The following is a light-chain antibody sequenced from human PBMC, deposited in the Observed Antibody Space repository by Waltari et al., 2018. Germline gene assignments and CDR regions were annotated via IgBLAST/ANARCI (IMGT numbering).Light chain of an antibody. CDR3: CSYAGFGIYV. Sequence: QSGLTQPASVSGSPGQSITISCTGTSNDVGNYNLVSWYQQYPGKAPKLMVYEVTKRASGVSDRFSGSKSGNTASLTIYGLQSEDEADYYCCSYAGFGIYVFGTGTKVTVL. J-gene: IGLJ1*01. V-gene: IGLV2-23*02. CDR2: EVT. CDR1: SNDVGNYNL.